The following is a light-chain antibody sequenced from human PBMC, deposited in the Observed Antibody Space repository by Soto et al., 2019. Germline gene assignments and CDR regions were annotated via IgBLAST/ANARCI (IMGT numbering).Light chain of an antibody. V-gene: IGKV3-20*01. J-gene: IGKJ3*01. Sequence: ETVLTQSPGTLSLSPGVRASLSCRDSQSVSSSYLAWYQQKPGQAPRLLIYGASSRATGVPDRFSGSGSGTDFTLTISRLEPEDFAVYYCQQYGSSPPITFGPGTKVDIK. CDR3: QQYGSSPPIT. CDR1: QSVSSSY. CDR2: GAS.